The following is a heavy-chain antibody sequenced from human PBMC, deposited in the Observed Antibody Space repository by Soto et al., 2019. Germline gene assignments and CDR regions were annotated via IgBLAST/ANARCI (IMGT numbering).Heavy chain of an antibody. Sequence: GGSLRLSCAASGFTFSSYVMNWVRQAPGKGLEWVSAIGGSGGSTYYADSVKGQFTISRDNSKNTLYLQMNSLRAEDTAVYYCAKLSGYSYGNYWGQGTLVTVSS. CDR1: GFTFSSYV. J-gene: IGHJ4*02. D-gene: IGHD5-18*01. CDR2: IGGSGGST. V-gene: IGHV3-23*01. CDR3: AKLSGYSYGNY.